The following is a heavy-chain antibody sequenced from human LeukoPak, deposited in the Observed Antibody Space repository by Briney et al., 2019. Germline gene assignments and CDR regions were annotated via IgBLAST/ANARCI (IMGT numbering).Heavy chain of an antibody. CDR3: ARQYAL. V-gene: IGHV4-59*10. CDR1: GGSFSAYY. J-gene: IGHJ4*02. D-gene: IGHD2-2*01. Sequence: SETLSLTCAVYGGSFSAYYWNWIRQPAGKGLEWIGLIYTSGSTKYNPSLQSRVTISVDTSKNQFSLSLSSVTAADTAVYYCARQYALWGQGTLVTVSS. CDR2: IYTSGST.